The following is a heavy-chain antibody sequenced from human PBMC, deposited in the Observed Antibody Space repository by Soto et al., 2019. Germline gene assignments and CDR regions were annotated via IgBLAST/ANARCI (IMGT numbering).Heavy chain of an antibody. J-gene: IGHJ4*02. Sequence: QVQLVQSGAEVKKPGSSVKVSCKASGGTFSSYAISWVRQAPGQGLEWMGGIIPIFGTANYAQKFQGRVTITADASTSTAYMELSSLRAEDTAVYYCARWRVKDGYHLPFDYCCQGTLVTVSS. CDR1: GGTFSSYA. V-gene: IGHV1-69*01. D-gene: IGHD5-12*01. CDR3: ARWRVKDGYHLPFDY. CDR2: IIPIFGTA.